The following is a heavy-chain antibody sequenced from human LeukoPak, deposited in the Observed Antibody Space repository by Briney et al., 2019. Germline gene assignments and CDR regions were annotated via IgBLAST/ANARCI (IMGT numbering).Heavy chain of an antibody. CDR2: IHTSGST. J-gene: IGHJ6*02. V-gene: IGHV4-4*07. Sequence: SETLSLTCIVSGGSIRNYYWSWIRQPAGKGLEWIGRIHTSGSTNYSPSLKSRLTTSVDMSKNQFSLKLSSVTAADTAVYYCAEVNGGNHYYYYGMDVWGQGTTVTVSS. D-gene: IGHD4-23*01. CDR1: GGSIRNYY. CDR3: AEVNGGNHYYYYGMDV.